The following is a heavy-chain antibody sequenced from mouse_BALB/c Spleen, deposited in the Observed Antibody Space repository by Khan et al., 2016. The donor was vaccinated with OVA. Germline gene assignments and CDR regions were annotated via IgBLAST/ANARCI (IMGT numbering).Heavy chain of an antibody. CDR1: GYTFTSYW. CDR3: ARGDGNYLYWYVDV. D-gene: IGHD2-1*01. J-gene: IGHJ1*01. V-gene: IGHV1-52*01. CDR2: IDPSDSET. Sequence: QVQLQQSGAELVRPGASVKLSCKASGYTFTSYWMHWLKQRPGQGLEWIGMIDPSDSETHYNQMFKDKATLTVDKSSSTAYMQLSSLTSEDSAVYDCARGDGNYLYWYVDVWGAGTTVPVAS.